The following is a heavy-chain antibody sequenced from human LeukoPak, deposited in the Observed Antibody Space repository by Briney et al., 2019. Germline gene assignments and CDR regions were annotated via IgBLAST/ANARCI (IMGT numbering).Heavy chain of an antibody. Sequence: GGSLRLSCAASGFTFSSYAMSWVRQAPGKGLEWVSAISGSGGSTYYADSVKGRFTISRDNSKKTLYLQMNSLRAEDTAVYYCAKDSGRLRYFDWSPGPFDYWGQGTLVTVSS. CDR2: ISGSGGST. CDR1: GFTFSSYA. J-gene: IGHJ4*02. V-gene: IGHV3-23*01. D-gene: IGHD3-9*01. CDR3: AKDSGRLRYFDWSPGPFDY.